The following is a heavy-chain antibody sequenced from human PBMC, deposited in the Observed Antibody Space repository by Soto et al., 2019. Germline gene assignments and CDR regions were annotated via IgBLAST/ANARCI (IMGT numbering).Heavy chain of an antibody. CDR1: GFTFSSYG. V-gene: IGHV3-33*01. Sequence: GGSLRLSCAASGFTFSSYGMHWVRQAPGKGLEWVAVIWYDGSNKYYADSVKGRFTISRDNSKNTLYLQMNSLRDEDTAVYYCAREEWLRFVLDYWGQGTLVTVSS. D-gene: IGHD5-12*01. CDR3: AREEWLRFVLDY. CDR2: IWYDGSNK. J-gene: IGHJ4*02.